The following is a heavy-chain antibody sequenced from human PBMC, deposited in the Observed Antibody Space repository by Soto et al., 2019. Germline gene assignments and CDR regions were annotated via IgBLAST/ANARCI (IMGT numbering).Heavy chain of an antibody. CDR3: ARGGAMGVDY. V-gene: IGHV3-74*01. CDR1: GFTFNTHW. J-gene: IGHJ4*02. Sequence: PGGSLRLSCTASGFTFNTHWMHWARQAPGKGLVWVSRIYFDGITTNYADSVKGRLTVSRDNAKNTVYLHVNTLRDEDTAVYYCARGGAMGVDYWGQGTPVTVSS. D-gene: IGHD1-26*01. CDR2: IYFDGITT.